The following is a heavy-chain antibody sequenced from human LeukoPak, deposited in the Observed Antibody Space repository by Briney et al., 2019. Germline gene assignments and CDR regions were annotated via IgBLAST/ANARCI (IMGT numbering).Heavy chain of an antibody. Sequence: ASVKVSFKASGYTFTSYGISWVRQAPGQGLEWMGWISAYNGNTNYAQKLQGRVTMTTDTSTSTAYMELRSLRSDDTAVYYCARYHGDYSYYYYGMDVWGQGTTVTVSS. D-gene: IGHD4-17*01. V-gene: IGHV1-18*01. CDR1: GYTFTSYG. CDR2: ISAYNGNT. CDR3: ARYHGDYSYYYYGMDV. J-gene: IGHJ6*02.